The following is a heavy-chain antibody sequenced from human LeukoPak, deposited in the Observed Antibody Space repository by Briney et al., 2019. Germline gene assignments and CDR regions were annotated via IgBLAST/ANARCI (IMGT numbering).Heavy chain of an antibody. D-gene: IGHD3-10*01. Sequence: LSETLSLTCTVSGGSIGSYYWSWIRQPPGKGLEWIGCIYYSGGTNYNPSLKSRVTISVDTSKNQFSLKLSSVTAADTAVYYCARVPGGWFGELLFDYWGQGTLVTVSS. CDR3: ARVPGGWFGELLFDY. J-gene: IGHJ4*02. CDR1: GGSIGSYY. CDR2: IYYSGGT. V-gene: IGHV4-59*01.